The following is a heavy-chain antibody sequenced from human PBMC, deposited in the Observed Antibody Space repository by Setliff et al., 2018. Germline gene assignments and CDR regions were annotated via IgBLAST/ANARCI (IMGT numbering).Heavy chain of an antibody. D-gene: IGHD6-6*01. CDR2: INHSGST. CDR3: ARGRNIEARLLDS. CDR1: GGSFTYYY. J-gene: IGHJ4*02. Sequence: KSSETLSLTCAASGGSFTYYYWTWIRQPPGKGLEWIGEINHSGSTNYNPSLKSRVTISIDTSRNQFSLNLRSMTAADTAVYYCARGRNIEARLLDSWGQGNLVTVSS. V-gene: IGHV4-34*01.